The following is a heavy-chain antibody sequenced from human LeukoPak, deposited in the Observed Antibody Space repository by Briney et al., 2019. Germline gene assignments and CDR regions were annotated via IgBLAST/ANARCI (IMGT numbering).Heavy chain of an antibody. CDR2: IYWNDDK. CDR3: AYRQVPAAFDY. V-gene: IGHV2-5*01. Sequence: SGPTLVNPTQTLTLTCTFSGFSLSTYGVGVGWIRQPPGKALEWLALIYWNDDKRYSPSLKSRLTLTKDTSRNQVVLTMTNMDPVDTATYHCAYRQVPAAFDYWGQGTLVTVSS. CDR1: GFSLSTYGVG. D-gene: IGHD2-2*01. J-gene: IGHJ4*02.